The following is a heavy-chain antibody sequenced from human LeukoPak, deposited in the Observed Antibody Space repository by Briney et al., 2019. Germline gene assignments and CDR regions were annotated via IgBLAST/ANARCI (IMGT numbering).Heavy chain of an antibody. Sequence: SETLSLTCTVSGGSINSYYWSWVRQPAGKGLEWIGRVYTSGNTDYNPSLKSRITLSVDTSKNQFPLKLTSVTAADTAVYFCAREQQDLPRDGYFLDCWGQGALVTVSS. V-gene: IGHV4-4*07. CDR3: AREQQDLPRDGYFLDC. J-gene: IGHJ4*02. CDR2: VYTSGNT. D-gene: IGHD3-22*01. CDR1: GGSINSYY.